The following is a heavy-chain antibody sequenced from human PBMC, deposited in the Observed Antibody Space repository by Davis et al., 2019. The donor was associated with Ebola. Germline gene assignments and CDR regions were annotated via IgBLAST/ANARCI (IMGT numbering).Heavy chain of an antibody. CDR2: ISPNTGGS. D-gene: IGHD3-22*01. Sequence: ASVMVSCKASAYTFTGYYIHWVRQAPGQGLECMGWISPNTGGSNYAQRFQGSVTMTRDTSISTAYMELSRLRSDDTAVYYCARSYHYDTSGYLPSLDYWGQGTLVTVSS. J-gene: IGHJ4*02. CDR3: ARSYHYDTSGYLPSLDY. CDR1: AYTFTGYY. V-gene: IGHV1-2*04.